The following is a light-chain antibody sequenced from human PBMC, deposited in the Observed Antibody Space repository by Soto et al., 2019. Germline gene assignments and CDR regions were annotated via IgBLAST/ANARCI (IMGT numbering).Light chain of an antibody. V-gene: IGLV1-44*01. CDR2: SNN. CDR1: SSNIGSNT. J-gene: IGLJ2*01. Sequence: QSVLTQPPSASGTPGQRVTISCSGSSSNIGSNTVNWYQQVPGTAPKLLIYSNNQRPSGVPDRFSGSKSGTSASLAISGLQSEDEADYYCAALDDSLSDNVFGGWTKRTVL. CDR3: AALDDSLSDNV.